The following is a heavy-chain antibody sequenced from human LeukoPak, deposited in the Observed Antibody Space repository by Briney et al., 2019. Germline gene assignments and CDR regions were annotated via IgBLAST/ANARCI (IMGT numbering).Heavy chain of an antibody. Sequence: GGSLRLSCAASGFTVSSNYMSWVRQAPGKGLEWVSVIYSGGSTYYADSVKGRFTISRDNSKNTLYLQMNSLRAEDTAVYYCARDRVTGATNNYYYYYGMDVWDQGTTVTVSS. CDR2: IYSGGST. CDR3: ARDRVTGATNNYYYYYGMDV. D-gene: IGHD1-26*01. V-gene: IGHV3-66*01. CDR1: GFTVSSNY. J-gene: IGHJ6*02.